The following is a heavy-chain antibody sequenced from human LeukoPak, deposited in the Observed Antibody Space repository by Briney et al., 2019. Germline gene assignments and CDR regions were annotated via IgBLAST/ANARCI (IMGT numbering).Heavy chain of an antibody. Sequence: SETLSLTCTVSGASISSGSYYWSWIRQPAGKGLEWIGRIYTSGSTNYNPSLKSRVTISVDTSKNQFSLKLSSVTAADTAVYYCARSYYGSGSYTGWGQGTLVTVSS. CDR3: ARSYYGSGSYTG. J-gene: IGHJ4*02. CDR1: GASISSGSYY. CDR2: IYTSGST. D-gene: IGHD3-10*01. V-gene: IGHV4-61*02.